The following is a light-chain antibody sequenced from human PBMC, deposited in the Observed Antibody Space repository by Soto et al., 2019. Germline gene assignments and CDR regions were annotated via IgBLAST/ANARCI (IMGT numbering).Light chain of an antibody. CDR3: QHYGSSRPTDN. J-gene: IGKJ2*01. CDR2: VAS. CDR1: QSVSSCY. Sequence: EIVLTQSPGTLSLSPGERATLSCRASQSVSSCYLAWYQQKPGQAPRLLIYVASSRATGIPDRFSGSGSGTDFTLTISRLEPEDFAVYYCQHYGSSRPTDNFGQGTKLEIK. V-gene: IGKV3-20*01.